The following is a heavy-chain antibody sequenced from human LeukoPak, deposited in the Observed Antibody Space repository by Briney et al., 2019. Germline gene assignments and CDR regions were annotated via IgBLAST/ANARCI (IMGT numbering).Heavy chain of an antibody. D-gene: IGHD3-22*01. J-gene: IGHJ4*02. Sequence: GSLRLSCAASGFTFSSYGMHWVRQAPGKGLEWVAVISYDGSNKYSADSVKGRFTISRDNSKNTLYLQMNSLRAEDTAVYYCAKDGEPHYYDSSGFFNYWGQGTLVTVSS. CDR2: ISYDGSNK. CDR3: AKDGEPHYYDSSGFFNY. V-gene: IGHV3-30*18. CDR1: GFTFSSYG.